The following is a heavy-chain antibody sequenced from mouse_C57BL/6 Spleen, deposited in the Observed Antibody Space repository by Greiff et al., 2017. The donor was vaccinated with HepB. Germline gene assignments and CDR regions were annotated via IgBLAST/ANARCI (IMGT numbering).Heavy chain of an antibody. CDR3: ARSGDYGSSYDYAMDY. J-gene: IGHJ4*01. CDR1: GYAFSSYW. D-gene: IGHD1-1*01. Sequence: VQLQQSGAELVKPGASVKISCKASGYAFSSYWMNWVKPRPGKGLERIGQLYPGDGDTNYNGKFKGKATMTADKSSSTAYMQLRSLTSEDSAVYFCARSGDYGSSYDYAMDYWDQGTAVTVSA. CDR2: LYPGDGDT. V-gene: IGHV1-80*01.